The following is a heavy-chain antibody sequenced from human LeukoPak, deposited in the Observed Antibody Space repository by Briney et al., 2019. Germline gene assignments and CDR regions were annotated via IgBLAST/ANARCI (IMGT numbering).Heavy chain of an antibody. Sequence: GGSLRLSCAASGFTFSSYGMHWVRQAPGKGLEGVAVISYDGSNKYYADSVKGRFTISRDNSKNTLYLQMNGLRAEDTAVYYCAKDGNDFTYYFDYWGQGTLVTVSS. CDR2: ISYDGSNK. V-gene: IGHV3-30*18. D-gene: IGHD1-26*01. CDR1: GFTFSSYG. J-gene: IGHJ4*02. CDR3: AKDGNDFTYYFDY.